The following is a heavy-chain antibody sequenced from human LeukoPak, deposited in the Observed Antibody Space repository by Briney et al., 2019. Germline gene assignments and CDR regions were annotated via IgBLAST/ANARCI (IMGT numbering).Heavy chain of an antibody. CDR2: INHSGST. CDR1: GGSFSSYY. Sequence: PSETLSLTCAVYGGSFSSYYWSWIRQPPGEGLEWIGEINHSGSTNYNPSLKSRVTISVDTSKNQFSLKLSSVTAADTAVYYCARGFFLRVHRPVDYWGQGTLVTVSS. V-gene: IGHV4-34*01. J-gene: IGHJ4*02. CDR3: ARGFFLRVHRPVDY. D-gene: IGHD3-3*01.